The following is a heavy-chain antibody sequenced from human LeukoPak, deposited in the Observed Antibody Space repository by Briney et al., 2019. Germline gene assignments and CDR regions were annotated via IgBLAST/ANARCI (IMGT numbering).Heavy chain of an antibody. Sequence: SETLSLTCTVSGGSISSYYWSWIRRPPGKGLEWIGYIYYSGSTNYNPSLKSRVTISVDTSKNQFSLKLSSVTAADTAVYYCARTTDYGDYCDAFDIWGQGTMVTVSS. CDR2: IYYSGST. V-gene: IGHV4-59*01. CDR3: ARTTDYGDYCDAFDI. J-gene: IGHJ3*02. D-gene: IGHD4-17*01. CDR1: GGSISSYY.